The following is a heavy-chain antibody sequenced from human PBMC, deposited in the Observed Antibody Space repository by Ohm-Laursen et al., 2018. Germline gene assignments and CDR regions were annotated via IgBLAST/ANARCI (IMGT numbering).Heavy chain of an antibody. Sequence: SDTLSPTWAVYGGSFSGYSWSWIRQPPGKGLEWIGEINHSGSTNYNPSLKSRVTISVDTSKNQFSLKLSSVTAADTAVYYCARLNSSIAVAGTGVYYFDYWGQGTLVTVSS. CDR1: GGSFSGYS. D-gene: IGHD6-19*01. CDR2: INHSGST. V-gene: IGHV4-34*01. CDR3: ARLNSSIAVAGTGVYYFDY. J-gene: IGHJ4*02.